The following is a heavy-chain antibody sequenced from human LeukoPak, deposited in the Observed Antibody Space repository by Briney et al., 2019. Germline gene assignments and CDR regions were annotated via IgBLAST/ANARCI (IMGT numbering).Heavy chain of an antibody. Sequence: AGGSLRLSCAASGFTFDDYPMHWVRQAPGKGLEWVSLISEDGVKTYYADSVRGRFAISRDNSDNSLYLQMNSLRTEDTALYYWAKKIETLSTNGFAIWGQGTMVTVSS. CDR1: GFTFDDYP. D-gene: IGHD3-3*02. J-gene: IGHJ3*02. V-gene: IGHV3-43*02. CDR2: ISEDGVKT. CDR3: AKKIETLSTNGFAI.